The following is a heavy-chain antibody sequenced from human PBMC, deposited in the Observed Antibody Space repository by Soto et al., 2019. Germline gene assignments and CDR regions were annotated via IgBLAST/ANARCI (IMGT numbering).Heavy chain of an antibody. CDR2: MNPNSGNT. CDR3: AREAKQWLVVYYYYYYGMDV. V-gene: IGHV1-8*01. Sequence: GGSVKVSCKASGYTFTSYDINWVRQATGQGLEWMGWMNPNSGNTGYAQKFQGRVTMTRNTSISTAYMELSSLRSEDTAVYYCAREAKQWLVVYYYYYYGMDVWGQGTTVTVSS. CDR1: GYTFTSYD. D-gene: IGHD6-19*01. J-gene: IGHJ6*02.